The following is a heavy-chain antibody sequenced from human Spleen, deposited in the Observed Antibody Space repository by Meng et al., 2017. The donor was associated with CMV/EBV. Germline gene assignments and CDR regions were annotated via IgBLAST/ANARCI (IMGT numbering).Heavy chain of an antibody. CDR2: ISTYNGNT. V-gene: IGHV1-18*01. CDR1: GYTFSTYG. CDR3: ASTLLDIVVVPAAMAQGAFDI. J-gene: IGHJ3*02. D-gene: IGHD2-2*01. Sequence: ASVKVSCKASGYTFSTYGITWVRQAPGQGLEWMGWISTYNGNTNYAQKLQGRVTMTTDTSTSTAYLELRSLRSEDTAVYYCASTLLDIVVVPAAMAQGAFDIWGQGTMVTVSS.